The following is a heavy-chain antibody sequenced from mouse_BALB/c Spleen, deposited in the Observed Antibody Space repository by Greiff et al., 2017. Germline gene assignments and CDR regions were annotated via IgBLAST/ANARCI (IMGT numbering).Heavy chain of an antibody. D-gene: IGHD2-3*01. J-gene: IGHJ4*01. CDR3: TRDGYYVGAMDY. V-gene: IGHV6-6*02. Sequence: EVKLVESGGGLVQPGGSMKLSCVASGFTFSNYWMNWVRQSPEKGLEWVAEIRLKSNNYATHYAESVKGRFTISRDDSKSSVYLQMNNLRAEDTGIYYCTRDGYYVGAMDYWGQGTSVTVSS. CDR1: GFTFSNYW. CDR2: IRLKSNNYAT.